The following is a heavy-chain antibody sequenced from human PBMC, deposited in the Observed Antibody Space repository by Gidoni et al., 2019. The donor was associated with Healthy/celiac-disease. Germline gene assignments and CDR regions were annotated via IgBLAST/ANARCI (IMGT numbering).Heavy chain of an antibody. Sequence: QVQLVQSGAEVKKPGSSVKVSCKASGGTFSSYSISWVRQAPGQGLEWMGGIIPIFGTANYAQKFQGRVTSTADESTSTAYMELSSLRSEETAVYYCARLLNVDTAMMGVGYYYGMDVWGQGTTVTVSS. CDR1: GGTFSSYS. CDR3: ARLLNVDTAMMGVGYYYGMDV. CDR2: IIPIFGTA. D-gene: IGHD5-18*01. V-gene: IGHV1-69*01. J-gene: IGHJ6*02.